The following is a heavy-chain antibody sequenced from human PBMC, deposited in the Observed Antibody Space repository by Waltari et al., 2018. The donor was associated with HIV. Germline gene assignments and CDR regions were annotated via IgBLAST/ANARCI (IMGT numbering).Heavy chain of an antibody. J-gene: IGHJ5*02. CDR1: GFTFSSYS. Sequence: EVQLVESGGGLVQPGGSLRLSCAASGFTFSSYSMNWVRQAPGKGMGWVSYISSSSSTIYYADSVKGRFTISRDNAKNSLYLQMSSLRAEDTAVYYCARGSIVVVMDWFDPWGQGTLVTVSS. CDR3: ARGSIVVVMDWFDP. V-gene: IGHV3-48*01. D-gene: IGHD3-22*01. CDR2: ISSSSSTI.